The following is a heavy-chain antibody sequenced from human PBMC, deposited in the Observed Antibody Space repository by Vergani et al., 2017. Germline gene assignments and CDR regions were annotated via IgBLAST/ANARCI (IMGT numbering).Heavy chain of an antibody. J-gene: IGHJ4*02. D-gene: IGHD2-15*01. V-gene: IGHV1-69*13. CDR3: ARGGGGSSRPPYYFDY. CDR1: GYTFTSYG. Sequence: QVQLVQSGAEVKKPGASVKVSCKASGYTFTSYGISWVRQAPGQGLEWMGGIIPIFGTANYAQKFQGRVTITADESTSTAYMELSSLRSEDPAVYYCARGGGGSSRPPYYFDYWGQGTLVTVSS. CDR2: IIPIFGTA.